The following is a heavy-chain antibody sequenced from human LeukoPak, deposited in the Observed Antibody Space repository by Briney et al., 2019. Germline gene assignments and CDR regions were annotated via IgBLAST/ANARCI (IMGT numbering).Heavy chain of an antibody. Sequence: PSETLSLTCGVSGFSISRSYYWAWIRQPPGKGLEWIGTIYHIGSTYYSPSLGSRVTMSVDTSKNEFSLNLKSVTAADTAVYYCARAGWIITSGIDYWGQGALVTVSS. D-gene: IGHD3-10*01. CDR3: ARAGWIITSGIDY. V-gene: IGHV4-38-2*01. CDR1: GFSISRSYY. J-gene: IGHJ4*02. CDR2: IYHIGST.